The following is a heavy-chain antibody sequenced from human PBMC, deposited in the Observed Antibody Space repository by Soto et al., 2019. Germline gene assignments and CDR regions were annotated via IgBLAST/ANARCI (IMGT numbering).Heavy chain of an antibody. J-gene: IGHJ4*02. CDR2: ISWNSGSI. CDR3: AKVPSSRYYDPVDYFDY. CDR1: GFTFDDYA. D-gene: IGHD3-22*01. V-gene: IGHV3-9*01. Sequence: EVQLVESGGGLVQPGRSLRLSCAASGFTFDDYAMHWVRQAPGKGLEWVSGISWNSGSIGYADSVKGRFTNSRDNAKNSLYLQMNSLRAEDTALYYCAKVPSSRYYDPVDYFDYWGQGTLVTVSS.